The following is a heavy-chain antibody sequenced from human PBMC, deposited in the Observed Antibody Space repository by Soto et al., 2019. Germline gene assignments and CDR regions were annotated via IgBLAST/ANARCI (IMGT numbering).Heavy chain of an antibody. CDR3: ATYFYDILTDYHRDLFYYYGMDV. CDR1: GDTFCSNA. D-gene: IGHD3-9*01. CDR2: IIPIFGPA. V-gene: IGHV1-69*12. J-gene: IGHJ6*02. Sequence: QVQLVQSGAEVKKPGSSVKVSCKASGDTFCSNAISWVRQAPGQGLEWMGGIIPIFGPANYAQKFQGRLTITADESTSTAYMDLSSLRSEDTAVYYCATYFYDILTDYHRDLFYYYGMDVWGQVTTVTVSS.